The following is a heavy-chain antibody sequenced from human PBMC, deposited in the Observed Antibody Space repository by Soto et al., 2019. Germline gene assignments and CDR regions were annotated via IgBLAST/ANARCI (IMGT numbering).Heavy chain of an antibody. CDR3: ARDWQVVDANPDYYYGMDV. D-gene: IGHD2-15*01. CDR2: ITSSSSTI. V-gene: IGHV3-48*02. CDR1: GFTFSAYS. Sequence: PGGSLRLSCAASGFTFSAYSMNWARQAPGKGLEWIAYITSSSSTIFYADSVKGRFTISRDNAKNSLYLQMNSLRDEDTSVYYCARDWQVVDANPDYYYGMDVWGQGTTVTVSS. J-gene: IGHJ6*02.